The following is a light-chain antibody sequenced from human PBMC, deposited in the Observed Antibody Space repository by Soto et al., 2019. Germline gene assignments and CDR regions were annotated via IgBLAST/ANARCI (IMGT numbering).Light chain of an antibody. CDR1: SSDVGGYKY. J-gene: IGLJ2*01. Sequence: QSALTQPPSASGSPGQSVTISCTGTSSDVGGYKYVSWYQQHPGKAPKLMIFEVSRRPSGVPDRFSGSKSGNTASLTISGLQAEDEADYYCSSYTSINTLVFGGGTKVTVL. CDR2: EVS. V-gene: IGLV2-8*01. CDR3: SSYTSINTLV.